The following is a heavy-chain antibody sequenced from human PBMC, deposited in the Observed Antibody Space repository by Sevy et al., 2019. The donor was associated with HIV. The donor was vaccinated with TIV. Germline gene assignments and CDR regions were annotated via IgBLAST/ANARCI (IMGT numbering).Heavy chain of an antibody. CDR2: ISGSGGST. Sequence: GGSLRLSCAASGFTFSSYAMSWVRQAPGKGLEWVSAISGSGGSTYYADSVKGRFTISRVNSKNTLYLQMNSLRAEDTAVYYCAKDSTYNYDSSGYDQWGKGTLVTVSS. J-gene: IGHJ4*02. CDR3: AKDSTYNYDSSGYDQ. D-gene: IGHD3-22*01. V-gene: IGHV3-23*01. CDR1: GFTFSSYA.